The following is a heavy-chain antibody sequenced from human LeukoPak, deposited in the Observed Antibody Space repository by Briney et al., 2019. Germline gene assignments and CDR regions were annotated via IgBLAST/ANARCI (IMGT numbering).Heavy chain of an antibody. CDR2: IYYSGST. V-gene: IGHV4-59*01. J-gene: IGHJ3*02. CDR3: ASALGAADDAFDI. D-gene: IGHD1-26*01. CDR1: GGSISSYY. Sequence: PSETLSLTCTVSGGSISSYYWSWIRQPPGKGLEWIGYIYYSGSTNYNPSLKSRVTISVDTSKNQFSLKLSSVTAADTAVYYCASALGAADDAFDIWGRGTMVTVSS.